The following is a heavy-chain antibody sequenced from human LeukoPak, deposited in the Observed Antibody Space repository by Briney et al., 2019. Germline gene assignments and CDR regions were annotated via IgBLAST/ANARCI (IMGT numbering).Heavy chain of an antibody. D-gene: IGHD3-9*01. CDR2: IYYSGST. Sequence: PSETLSLTCTVSGGSISSSNDYWGWIRQPPGKGLEWIGSIYYSGSTYYNPSLKSRVTISVDTSKNQFSLKLSSVTAADTAVYYCVGAHYDILTGYYIVGYWGQGTLVTVSS. V-gene: IGHV4-39*07. CDR3: VGAHYDILTGYYIVGY. J-gene: IGHJ4*02. CDR1: GGSISSSNDY.